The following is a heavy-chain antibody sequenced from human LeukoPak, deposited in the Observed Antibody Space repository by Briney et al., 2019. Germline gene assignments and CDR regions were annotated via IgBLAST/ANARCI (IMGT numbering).Heavy chain of an antibody. CDR2: ISSSGSTI. D-gene: IGHD1-26*01. Sequence: EGSLRLSCAASGFTFSDYYMSWIRQAPGKGLEWVSYISSSGSTIYYADSVKGRFTISRDNHKNSLYLQMNSLRAEDTAVYYCARESGSPHDAFDIWGQGTMVTVSS. CDR3: ARESGSPHDAFDI. CDR1: GFTFSDYY. J-gene: IGHJ3*02. V-gene: IGHV3-11*01.